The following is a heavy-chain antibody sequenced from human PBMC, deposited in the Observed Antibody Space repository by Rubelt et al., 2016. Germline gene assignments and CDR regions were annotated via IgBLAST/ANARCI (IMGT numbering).Heavy chain of an antibody. Sequence: QVQLQESGPGLVKPSETLSLTCTVSGGSISSSSYYWGWIRQPPGKGLEWIGYIYYSGSTNYNPSLKSRVTISVDTSKNQFSLKLSSVTAADTAVYYCARAYSSSWYPYYFDYWGQGTLVTVSS. CDR2: IYYSGST. D-gene: IGHD6-13*01. CDR3: ARAYSSSWYPYYFDY. J-gene: IGHJ4*02. CDR1: GGSISSSSYY. V-gene: IGHV4-61*01.